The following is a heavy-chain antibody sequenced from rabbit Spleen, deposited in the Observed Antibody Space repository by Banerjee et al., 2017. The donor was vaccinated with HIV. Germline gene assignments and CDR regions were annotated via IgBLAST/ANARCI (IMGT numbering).Heavy chain of an antibody. CDR2: IDPVFGNT. J-gene: IGHJ4*01. V-gene: IGHV1S47*01. Sequence: QEQLVESGGGLVQPGGSLKLSCKASGFDFSSYGVSWVRQAPGKGPEWIAYIDPVFGNTYYASWVNGRFTISRHNAQNTLYLQLNSLTAADTATYFCVRDKATISGDYGPWYLDLWGPGTLVTVS. CDR3: VRDKATISGDYGPWYLDL. CDR1: GFDFSSYG. D-gene: IGHD1-1*01.